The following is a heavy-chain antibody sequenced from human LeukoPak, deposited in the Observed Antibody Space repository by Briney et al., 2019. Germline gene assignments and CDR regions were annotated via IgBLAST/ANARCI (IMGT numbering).Heavy chain of an antibody. J-gene: IGHJ4*02. CDR3: AREPIVVVPATPGEFDY. Sequence: GGSQRLSCAASGFTFGSYEMNWVRQAPGKGLEWVSYISSSGSTIYYADSVKGRFTISRDNAKNSLYLQMNSLRAEDTAVYHCAREPIVVVPATPGEFDYWGQGTLVTVSS. V-gene: IGHV3-48*03. D-gene: IGHD2-2*01. CDR1: GFTFGSYE. CDR2: ISSSGSTI.